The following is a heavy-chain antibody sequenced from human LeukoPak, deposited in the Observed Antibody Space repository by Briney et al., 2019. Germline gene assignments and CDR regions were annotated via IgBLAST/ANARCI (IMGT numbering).Heavy chain of an antibody. CDR1: GYTFTSYY. D-gene: IGHD3-22*01. Sequence: ASVKVSCKASGYTFTSYYMHWVRQAPGQGLERMGIINPSGGSTSYAQKFQGRVTMTRDTSTSTVYMELSSLRSEDTAVYYCASKYYDSWVPDYWGQGTLVTVSS. CDR3: ASKYYDSWVPDY. CDR2: INPSGGST. J-gene: IGHJ4*02. V-gene: IGHV1-46*01.